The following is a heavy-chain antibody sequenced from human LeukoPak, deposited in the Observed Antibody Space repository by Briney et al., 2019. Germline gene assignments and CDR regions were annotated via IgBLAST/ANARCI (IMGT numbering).Heavy chain of an antibody. CDR2: IPSSGPIT. Sequence: GGSLRLSCAASGFTFSSYAMSWVRQAPGKGLEWVSGIPSSGPITYYADSVKGRFTISRDNSKNTLYLQINSLTAEDTGIYYCANRVAQHDSWGQGTLVTVSS. CDR1: GFTFSSYA. CDR3: ANRVAQHDS. J-gene: IGHJ5*02. V-gene: IGHV3-23*01. D-gene: IGHD3-3*01.